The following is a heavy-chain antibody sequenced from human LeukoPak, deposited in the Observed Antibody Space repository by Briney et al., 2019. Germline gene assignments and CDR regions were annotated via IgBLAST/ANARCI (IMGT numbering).Heavy chain of an antibody. J-gene: IGHJ4*02. Sequence: ASVKVSCKASGYSFTYHYMHWLRQAPGQGLEWIGIINPSDGSTTYAQKFQGRVTMTRDTSISTAYMELSRLRSDDTAVYYCARAYDSSGYYWVYYFDYWGQGTLVTVSS. V-gene: IGHV1-46*01. CDR2: INPSDGST. CDR3: ARAYDSSGYYWVYYFDY. D-gene: IGHD3-22*01. CDR1: GYSFTYHY.